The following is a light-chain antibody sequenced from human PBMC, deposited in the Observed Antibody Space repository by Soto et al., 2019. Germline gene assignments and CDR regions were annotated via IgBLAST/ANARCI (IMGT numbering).Light chain of an antibody. Sequence: QSVLTQPASVSGSPGQSITISCTGTTTDVGGSNYVSWYQQHPGKAPKLIIYEVTTRPSGISNRFSGSRSGDTASLTISGLQAEDEADYYCSSYTTRSTVVFGGGTKLTVL. CDR3: SSYTTRSTVV. CDR2: EVT. CDR1: TTDVGGSNY. J-gene: IGLJ2*01. V-gene: IGLV2-14*01.